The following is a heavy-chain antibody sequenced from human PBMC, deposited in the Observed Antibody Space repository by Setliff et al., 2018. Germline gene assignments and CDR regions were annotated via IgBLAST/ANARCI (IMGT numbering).Heavy chain of an antibody. CDR2: TSSGSNSI. D-gene: IGHD2-2*01. J-gene: IGHJ6*03. V-gene: IGHV3-48*01. Sequence: PGGSLRLSCAASGFTFSIYSMNWVRQAPGKGLEWISYTSSGSNSIYYADSVMGRFTISRDNDRNFLYLQMNRLRPEDTAVYYCARSSISCYYACNYNYMDVWGKGTTVTVSS. CDR3: ARSSISCYYACNYNYMDV. CDR1: GFTFSIYS.